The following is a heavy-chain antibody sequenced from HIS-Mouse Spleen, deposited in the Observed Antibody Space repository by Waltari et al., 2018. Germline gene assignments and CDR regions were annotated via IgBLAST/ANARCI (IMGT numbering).Heavy chain of an antibody. CDR2: IYYSGST. D-gene: IGHD7-27*01. J-gene: IGHJ2*01. Sequence: QLQLQESGPGLVKPSETLSLTCTVSGGSISSSSYYWGWIRQPPWKGLEGIGSIYYSGSTYYSPSLKSRVTISVDTSKNQFSLKLSSVTAADTAVYYCARSRTGGWYFDLWGRGTLVTVSS. CDR1: GGSISSSSYY. V-gene: IGHV4-39*07. CDR3: ARSRTGGWYFDL.